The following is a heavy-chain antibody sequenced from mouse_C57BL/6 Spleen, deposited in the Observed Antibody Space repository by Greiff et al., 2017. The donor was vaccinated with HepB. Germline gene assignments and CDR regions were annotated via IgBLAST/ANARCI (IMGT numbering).Heavy chain of an antibody. CDR1: GFTFSDYG. CDR2: ISSGSSTI. CDR3: ARPGLNWDSCY. V-gene: IGHV5-17*01. Sequence: DVHLVESGGGLVKPGGSLKLSCAASGFTFSDYGMHWVRQAPEKGLEWVAYISSGSSTIYYADTVKGRFTISRDNAKHTLFLQLTSLRSEDTAMYFCARPGLNWDSCYWGQGTLVTVSA. D-gene: IGHD4-1*01. J-gene: IGHJ3*01.